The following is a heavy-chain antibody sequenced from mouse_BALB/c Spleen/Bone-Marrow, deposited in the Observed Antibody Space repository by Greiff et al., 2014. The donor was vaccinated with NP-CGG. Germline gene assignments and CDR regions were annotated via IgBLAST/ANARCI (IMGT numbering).Heavy chain of an antibody. Sequence: QVHVKQSGAELVRPGSSVRISCKASGYAFSSYWMNWVKQRPGQGLEWIGQIYPGDGDTNYNGKFKGKATLTADKSSSTAYMHLSSLTSEDSAVYFCARVRNWADYWGQGTTLTVSS. J-gene: IGHJ2*01. CDR1: GYAFSSYW. D-gene: IGHD4-1*01. CDR3: ARVRNWADY. V-gene: IGHV1-80*01. CDR2: IYPGDGDT.